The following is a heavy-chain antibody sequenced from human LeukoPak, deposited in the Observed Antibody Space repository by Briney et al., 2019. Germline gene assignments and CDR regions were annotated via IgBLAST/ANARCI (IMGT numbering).Heavy chain of an antibody. CDR1: GFTFSSYA. CDR3: AKRENTDIVVVPAAPFDY. D-gene: IGHD2-2*01. J-gene: IGHJ4*02. V-gene: IGHV3-23*01. CDR2: ISGGGGST. Sequence: GGSLRLSCAASGFTFSSYAMSWVRQAPGKGLEWVSAISGGGGSTYYADSVKGRFTISRDNSKNTLYLQMNSLRAEDTAVYYCAKRENTDIVVVPAAPFDYWGQGTLVTVSS.